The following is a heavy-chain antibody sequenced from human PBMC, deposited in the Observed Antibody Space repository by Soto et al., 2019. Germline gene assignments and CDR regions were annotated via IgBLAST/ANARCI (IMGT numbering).Heavy chain of an antibody. V-gene: IGHV1-69*13. D-gene: IGHD2-2*02. CDR2: IIPIFGTA. J-gene: IGHJ5*02. Sequence: ASVKVSCKASGGTFSSYAISWVRQAPGQGLEWMGGIIPIFGTANYAQKFQGRVTITADESTSTAYMELSSLRSEGTAVYYCARVRAIPQVGFDPWGQGTLVTVSS. CDR3: ARVRAIPQVGFDP. CDR1: GGTFSSYA.